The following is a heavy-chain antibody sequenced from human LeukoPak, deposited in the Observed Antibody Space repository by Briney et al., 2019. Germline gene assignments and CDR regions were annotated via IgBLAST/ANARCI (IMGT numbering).Heavy chain of an antibody. CDR1: GFTFSSYA. J-gene: IGHJ4*02. D-gene: IGHD3-16*01. CDR2: ISDSGGNT. CDR3: AKALGIWYSDY. Sequence: GGSPRLSCAASGFTFSSYAMSWVRQAPGKGLEWVSAISDSGGNTYYADSVKGRFTISRDNSNNTLYLQMSSLRAEDTAVYYCAKALGIWYSDYWGQGSLVTVSS. V-gene: IGHV3-23*01.